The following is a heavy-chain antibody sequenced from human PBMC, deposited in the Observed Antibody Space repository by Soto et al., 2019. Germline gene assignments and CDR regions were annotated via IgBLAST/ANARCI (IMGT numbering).Heavy chain of an antibody. CDR2: IHSDGTA. J-gene: IGHJ4*02. V-gene: IGHV3-53*01. CDR3: ARDPFGTVNCGSADFDH. Sequence: EVHLVESGGDLVQPGGSLRLSCAASGFTVRTNYMNWVRQAPGKGLQWVSVIHSDGTAYYADSVKGRFTMSRDVSKNTVFLQMNSLRAEDTAIYYCARDPFGTVNCGSADFDHWGQGTLVTVSS. CDR1: GFTVRTNY. D-gene: IGHD1-1*01.